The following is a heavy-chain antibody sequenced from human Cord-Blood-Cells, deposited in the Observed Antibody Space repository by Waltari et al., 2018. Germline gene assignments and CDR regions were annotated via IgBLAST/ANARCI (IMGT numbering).Heavy chain of an antibody. J-gene: IGHJ4*02. CDR3: ARGRFLEWLLFDY. D-gene: IGHD3-3*01. Sequence: QLQLQESGSGLVKPSQTLSLTCAAPGGSISSGGSSWSWLRQPPGKGLEWIGYIYHSGSTYYNPSLKSRVTISVDRSKNQFSLKLSSVTAADTAVYYCARGRFLEWLLFDYWGQGTLVTVSS. CDR2: IYHSGST. CDR1: GGSISSGGSS. V-gene: IGHV4-30-2*01.